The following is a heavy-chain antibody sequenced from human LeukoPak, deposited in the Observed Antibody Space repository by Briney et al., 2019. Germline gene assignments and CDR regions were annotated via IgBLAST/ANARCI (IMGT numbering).Heavy chain of an antibody. Sequence: ASVKVSCKASEYTFTGYYIHWVRQAPGQGLEWMGWINPRSGGTNYAQKFQGRVTMTRDTSISTAYMELSSLRSGDTAVYYCARDRAVVVPAAVYIHNWFDPWGQGTLVTVSS. CDR1: EYTFTGYY. J-gene: IGHJ5*02. CDR3: ARDRAVVVPAAVYIHNWFDP. V-gene: IGHV1-2*02. CDR2: INPRSGGT. D-gene: IGHD2-2*01.